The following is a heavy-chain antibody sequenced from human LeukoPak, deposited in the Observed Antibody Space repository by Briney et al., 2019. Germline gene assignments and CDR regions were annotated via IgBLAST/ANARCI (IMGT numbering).Heavy chain of an antibody. Sequence: ASVKVSCKASSYTFTDYHINWVRQAPGQGPEWMAWISTYNGNTNYAQNFQGRVTLTTDASTTTASLELRSLRSDDTAVYYCARGGPGFGYFDYWGQGTLVTVSS. CDR2: ISTYNGNT. CDR1: SYTFTDYH. D-gene: IGHD3-16*01. CDR3: ARGGPGFGYFDY. V-gene: IGHV1-18*01. J-gene: IGHJ4*02.